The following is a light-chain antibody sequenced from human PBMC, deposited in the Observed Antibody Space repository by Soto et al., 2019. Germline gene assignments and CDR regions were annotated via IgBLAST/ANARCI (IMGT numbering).Light chain of an antibody. CDR2: GAS. Sequence: EIVLTQSPATLSLSPGERAALSCRASQSVGIFLAWYQQKPGQAPRLLIYGASKRATGIPARFSGRGSGTDFTRAISSREPEDFGVYYCQQRSNWPPLTCGGGAKVAI. V-gene: IGKV3-11*01. J-gene: IGKJ4*01. CDR1: QSVGIF. CDR3: QQRSNWPPLT.